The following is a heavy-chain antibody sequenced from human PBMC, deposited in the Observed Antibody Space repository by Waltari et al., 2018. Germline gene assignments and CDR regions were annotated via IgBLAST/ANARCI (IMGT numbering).Heavy chain of an antibody. CDR1: GYSFTTYY. CDR2: IKPRSGGT. J-gene: IGHJ5*02. CDR3: ARGTSSWYQTNNWFDP. Sequence: QVQLVQSGADVKKPGASVKVSCKASGYSFTTYYIYWVRQAPGQGLEWMGGIKPRSGGTKYEQKIQGKGTMTRDTSISTAYMELSSLRSDDTAVYYCARGTSSWYQTNNWFDPWGQGTLVTVSS. D-gene: IGHD6-13*01. V-gene: IGHV1-2*02.